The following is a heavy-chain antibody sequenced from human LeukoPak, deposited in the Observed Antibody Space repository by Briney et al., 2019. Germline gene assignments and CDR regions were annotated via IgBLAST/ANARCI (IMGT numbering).Heavy chain of an antibody. CDR3: ARDATYDSSGYYFDY. CDR1: GFTFSRYW. V-gene: IGHV3-7*01. Sequence: PGGSLRLSCAASGFTFSRYWMSWVRQAPGKGLEWVANIKQDGSEKYYVDSVKGRFTISRDNAKNSLYLQMNSLRAEDTAVYYCARDATYDSSGYYFDYWGQGTLVTVSS. CDR2: IKQDGSEK. J-gene: IGHJ4*02. D-gene: IGHD3-22*01.